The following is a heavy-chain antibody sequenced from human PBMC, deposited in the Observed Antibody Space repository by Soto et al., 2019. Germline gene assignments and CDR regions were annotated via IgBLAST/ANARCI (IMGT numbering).Heavy chain of an antibody. CDR2: IYHSGST. CDR1: GGTISSGGYS. V-gene: IGHV4-30-2*02. Sequence: SETLSLTCAVSGGTISSGGYSWSWIRQPPGKGLEWIGYIYHSGSTYYNPSLKSRLIISVDTSKSQFSLRLSSVTAADTAVYYCAKSLWDTSGWKTDYWGQGTLVTVSS. CDR3: AKSLWDTSGWKTDY. J-gene: IGHJ4*02. D-gene: IGHD6-19*01.